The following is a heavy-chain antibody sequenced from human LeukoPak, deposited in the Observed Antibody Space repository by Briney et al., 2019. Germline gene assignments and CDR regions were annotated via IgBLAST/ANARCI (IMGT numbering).Heavy chain of an antibody. CDR3: VRDWEGFNFDI. D-gene: IGHD1-26*01. J-gene: IGHJ3*02. CDR1: GGSVSSYY. V-gene: IGHV4-59*02. Sequence: SETLSLTCTVSGGSVSSYYWSWIRQPPGEGLEWIAYVHNSGSTNYNLSLKTRVTISVDTSKNQFSLKLSSVTAADTAVYYCVRDWEGFNFDIWGQGTMVTVSS. CDR2: VHNSGST.